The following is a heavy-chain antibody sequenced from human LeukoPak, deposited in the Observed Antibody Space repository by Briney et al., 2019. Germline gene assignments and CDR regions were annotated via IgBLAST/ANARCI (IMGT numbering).Heavy chain of an antibody. Sequence: SETLSLTCNVSGASVSSGSYYWSWIRQPPGKELEWIGYIYYSGSTSYNPSLKSRVTISVDTSKNHFSLKLTSVTAADTAVYYCARTGKGFDYWGQGTLATVSS. V-gene: IGHV4-61*03. CDR2: IYYSGST. CDR1: GASVSSGSYY. J-gene: IGHJ4*02. CDR3: ARTGKGFDY. D-gene: IGHD1-14*01.